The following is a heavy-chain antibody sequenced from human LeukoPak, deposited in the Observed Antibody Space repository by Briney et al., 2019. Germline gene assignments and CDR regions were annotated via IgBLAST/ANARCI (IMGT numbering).Heavy chain of an antibody. V-gene: IGHV3-7*01. CDR2: MKEDGSDI. J-gene: IGHJ5*01. D-gene: IGHD6-19*01. CDR3: ARGGAVAGRFDS. Sequence: PGGSLRLSCAASGFTFDDYTMSWVRQAPGKGLEWVAKMKEDGSDIHYVDSVRGRFSISRDNAKDSLYLQMNSLRVDDTAVYYCARGGAVAGRFDSWGQGTLVTVSS. CDR1: GFTFDDYT.